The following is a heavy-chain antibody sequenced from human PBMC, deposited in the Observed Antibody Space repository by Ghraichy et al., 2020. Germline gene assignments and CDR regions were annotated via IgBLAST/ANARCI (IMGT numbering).Heavy chain of an antibody. V-gene: IGHV3-23*01. CDR3: ARGGASHFDY. CDR1: GFTFFTYA. D-gene: IGHD4/OR15-4a*01. CDR2: ISGGGGSV. J-gene: IGHJ4*02. Sequence: GGSLRLSCAASGFTFFTYAMTWVRQGPGRGLEWVLGISGGGGSVYYGDSVQGRSTISRDNSKNTLYLQMSSLRAEDTAVYYCARGGASHFDYWGQGTLVTVSS.